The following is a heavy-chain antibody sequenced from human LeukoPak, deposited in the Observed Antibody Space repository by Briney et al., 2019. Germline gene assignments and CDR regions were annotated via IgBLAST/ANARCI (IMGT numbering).Heavy chain of an antibody. CDR2: VFHKGNT. Sequence: PSETLSLTCTVSGDSITSGHFWWGWIRQPPGKGLEWLGIVFHKGNTHFHSSFKSRVSVSADTSKNQISLGLSAVTAEDTAVYYCARQLGVGVWALDSWGQGILVTVSS. V-gene: IGHV4-39*01. CDR3: ARQLGVGVWALDS. D-gene: IGHD3-3*01. J-gene: IGHJ4*02. CDR1: GDSITSGHFW.